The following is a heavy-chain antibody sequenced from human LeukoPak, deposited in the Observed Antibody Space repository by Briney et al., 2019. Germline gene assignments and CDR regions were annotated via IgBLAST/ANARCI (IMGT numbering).Heavy chain of an antibody. J-gene: IGHJ3*02. Sequence: PGGSLRLSCAASGFTVSSNYMSWVRQAPGKGLEWVSAISGSGGSTYYADSVKGRFTISRDNSKNTLYLQMNSLRAEDTAVYYCAKQGPPNDAFDIWGQGTMVTVSS. V-gene: IGHV3-23*01. CDR1: GFTVSSNY. CDR2: ISGSGGST. CDR3: AKQGPPNDAFDI.